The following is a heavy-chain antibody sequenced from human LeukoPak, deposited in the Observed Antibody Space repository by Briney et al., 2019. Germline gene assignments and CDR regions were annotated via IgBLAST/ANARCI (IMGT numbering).Heavy chain of an antibody. D-gene: IGHD3-22*01. Sequence: SSETLSLTCTVSGGSISSSSYYWGWIRQPPGKGLEWIGSIYYSGSTYYNPSLKSRVTISVDTSKNQFSLKLSSVTAADTAVYYCARPGDYYDSSGYNWGQGTLVTVSS. CDR3: ARPGDYYDSSGYN. CDR2: IYYSGST. V-gene: IGHV4-39*01. J-gene: IGHJ4*02. CDR1: GGSISSSSYY.